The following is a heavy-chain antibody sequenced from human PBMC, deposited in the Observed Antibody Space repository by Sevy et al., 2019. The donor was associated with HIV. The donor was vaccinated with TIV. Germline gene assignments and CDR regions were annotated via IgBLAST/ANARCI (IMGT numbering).Heavy chain of an antibody. J-gene: IGHJ6*02. Sequence: SETLSLTCAVYGGSFSGYYWSWIRQPPGKGLEWIGEINHSGSTNYNTSLKSRVTISVDTSKNQFSLKLSSVTAADTAVYYCARDYYYGSGSSTYYYYYGMDVRGQGTTVTVSS. CDR3: ARDYYYGSGSSTYYYYYGMDV. CDR1: GGSFSGYY. CDR2: INHSGST. D-gene: IGHD3-10*01. V-gene: IGHV4-34*01.